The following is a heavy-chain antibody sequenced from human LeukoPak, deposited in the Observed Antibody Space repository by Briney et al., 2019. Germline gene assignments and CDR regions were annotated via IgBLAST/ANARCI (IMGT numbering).Heavy chain of an antibody. CDR2: IYYSGNT. D-gene: IGHD3/OR15-3a*01. V-gene: IGHV4-39*01. Sequence: SETLSLTCTVSGGSITSSSYYWGWIRQPPGKGLEWIASIYYSGNTYYNASLKSQVSISIDTSKNQFSLRLTSVTAADTAVYYCAGQTGSGLFILPGGQGTLVTVSS. J-gene: IGHJ4*02. CDR1: GGSITSSSYY. CDR3: AGQTGSGLFILP.